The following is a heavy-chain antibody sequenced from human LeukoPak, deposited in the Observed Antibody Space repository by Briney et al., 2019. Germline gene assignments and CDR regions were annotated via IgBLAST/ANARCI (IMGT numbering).Heavy chain of an antibody. CDR2: MNPNSGNT. J-gene: IGHJ6*03. CDR1: GYTFTSYD. CDR3: AREADSSGWYGYYYYYMDV. Sequence: ASVNVSCKASGYTFTSYDINWVRQATGQGLEWMGWMNPNSGNTGYAQKFQGRVTITRNTSISTAYMELSSLRSEDTAVYYCAREADSSGWYGYYYYYMDVWGKGTTVTVSS. V-gene: IGHV1-8*03. D-gene: IGHD6-19*01.